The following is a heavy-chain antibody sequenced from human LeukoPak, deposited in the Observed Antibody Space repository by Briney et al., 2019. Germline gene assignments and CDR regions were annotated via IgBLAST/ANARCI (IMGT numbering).Heavy chain of an antibody. D-gene: IGHD6-13*01. J-gene: IGHJ3*02. Sequence: GGSLRLSCAASGDTFSNAWMSWVRQAPGKGLEWIGRIKSKTDGGTTDYAAPVKGRFTISRDDSKNTLYLQMNSLKTEDTAVYSCTTVDSSSWYRTDDSFDIWGQGTMVTVSS. CDR3: TTVDSSSWYRTDDSFDI. CDR2: IKSKTDGGTT. V-gene: IGHV3-15*01. CDR1: GDTFSNAW.